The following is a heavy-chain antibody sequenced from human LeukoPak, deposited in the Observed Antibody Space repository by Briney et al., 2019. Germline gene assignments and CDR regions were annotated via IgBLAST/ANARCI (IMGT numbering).Heavy chain of an antibody. CDR2: IYFSGST. J-gene: IGHJ6*02. CDR1: GDSISDGDFY. V-gene: IGHV4-30-4*01. D-gene: IGHD6-6*01. CDR3: ARDREQLVLPYYHGMDV. Sequence: SETLSLTCTVSGDSISDGDFYWSWTRQPPGKGLEWIGHIYFSGSTHYTPSLQSRVTLSVDTSKNQFSLKLSSVAAADTAIYYCARDREQLVLPYYHGMDVWGQGATVTVSS.